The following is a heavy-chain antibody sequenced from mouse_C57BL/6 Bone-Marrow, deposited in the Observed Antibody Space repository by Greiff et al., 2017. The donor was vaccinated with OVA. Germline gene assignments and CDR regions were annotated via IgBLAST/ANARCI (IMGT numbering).Heavy chain of an antibody. CDR3: ARYGNYGRAWFAY. V-gene: IGHV2-2*01. CDR1: GFSLTSYG. CDR2: IWSGGST. Sequence: QVQLQQSGPGLVQPSQSLSITCTVSGFSLTSYGVHWVRQSPGKGLEWLGVIWSGGSTDSNAAFISRLSISKDNSKSQVFFKMNSLQADDTAIYYCARYGNYGRAWFAYWGQGTLVTVSA. D-gene: IGHD2-10*02. J-gene: IGHJ3*01.